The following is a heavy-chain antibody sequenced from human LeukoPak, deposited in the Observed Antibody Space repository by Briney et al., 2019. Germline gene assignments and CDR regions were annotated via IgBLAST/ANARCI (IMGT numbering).Heavy chain of an antibody. CDR2: LSYDGSNK. CDR3: ARDRTLDY. J-gene: IGHJ4*02. CDR1: GFTFSNYA. V-gene: IGHV3-30*01. D-gene: IGHD1-14*01. Sequence: HPGGSLRLSCAASGFTFSNYAMHWVRQAPGKGLEWVAVLSYDGSNKYYADSVKGRFTIPRDNSKKTLYLQMNSLRPEDTAVYFCARDRTLDYWGQGTLVTVSS.